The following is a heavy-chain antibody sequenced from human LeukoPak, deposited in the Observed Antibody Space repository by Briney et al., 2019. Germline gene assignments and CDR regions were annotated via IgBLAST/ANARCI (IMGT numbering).Heavy chain of an antibody. D-gene: IGHD6-6*01. J-gene: IGHJ3*02. CDR2: IYYDGST. V-gene: IGHV4-39*07. CDR1: GGSISSGSYY. CDR3: ARGSIAARDAFDI. Sequence: SETLSLTCTVSGGSISSGSYYWGWIRQPPGKGLEWIGSIYYDGSTYYNPSLNSRVSISVDTSKNQFSLKLSSVTAADTAVYYCARGSIAARDAFDIWGQGTMVTVSS.